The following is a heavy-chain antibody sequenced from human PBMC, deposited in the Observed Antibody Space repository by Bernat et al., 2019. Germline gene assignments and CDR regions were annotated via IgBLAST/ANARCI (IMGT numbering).Heavy chain of an antibody. CDR3: ARDSHVRSVRGGGFDY. CDR2: ISSSGSTK. V-gene: IGHV3-48*03. J-gene: IGHJ4*02. Sequence: EVQLVESGGGLVQPGGSLRLSCAASGFTFSSYEMNWVRQAPGKGLEWVSYISSSGSTKSYAASVKGRFTISRDNAKNSLYLQRNSLGAEDTAVYYCARDSHVRSVRGGGFDYWGQGTLVTVSS. CDR1: GFTFSSYE. D-gene: IGHD3-10*01.